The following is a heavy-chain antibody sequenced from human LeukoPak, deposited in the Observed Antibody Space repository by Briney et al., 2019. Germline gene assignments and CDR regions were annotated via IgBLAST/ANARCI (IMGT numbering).Heavy chain of an antibody. J-gene: IGHJ6*03. Sequence: ASVKVSCKAYGCTFTSYYMHWVRQAPGQGLEWMGRIIPILGIANYAQKFQGRVTITADKSTSTAYMELSSLRSEDTAVYYCARGVIPRGYMNVWGKGTTVTVSS. D-gene: IGHD2-21*01. CDR1: GCTFTSYY. CDR3: ARGVIPRGYMNV. V-gene: IGHV1-69*04. CDR2: IIPILGIA.